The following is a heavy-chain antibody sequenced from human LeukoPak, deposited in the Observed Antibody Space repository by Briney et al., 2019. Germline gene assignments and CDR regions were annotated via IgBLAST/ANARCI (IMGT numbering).Heavy chain of an antibody. D-gene: IGHD3-16*01. CDR1: GGSISSSSYY. V-gene: IGHV4-39*07. J-gene: IGHJ4*02. Sequence: PSETLSLTCTVSGGSISSSSYYWGWIRQPPGKGLEWIGSIYYSGSTYYNPSLKSRVTISVDTSKNQFSLKLSSVTAADTAVYYCASGGVFERSVYWGQGTLVTVSS. CDR3: ASGGVFERSVY. CDR2: IYYSGST.